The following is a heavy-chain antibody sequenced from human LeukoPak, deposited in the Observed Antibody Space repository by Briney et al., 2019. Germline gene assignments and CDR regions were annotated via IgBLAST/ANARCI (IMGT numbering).Heavy chain of an antibody. J-gene: IGHJ6*02. Sequence: SETLSLTCAVYGGSFSGDYWSWIRQPPGKGLEWIGEINHSGSTNYNPSLKSRVTISVDTSKNQFSLKLSSVTAADTAVYYCARTPPYCSGGSCYGYYYYGMDVWGQGTTVTVSS. CDR2: INHSGST. D-gene: IGHD2-15*01. V-gene: IGHV4-34*01. CDR1: GGSFSGDY. CDR3: ARTPPYCSGGSCYGYYYYGMDV.